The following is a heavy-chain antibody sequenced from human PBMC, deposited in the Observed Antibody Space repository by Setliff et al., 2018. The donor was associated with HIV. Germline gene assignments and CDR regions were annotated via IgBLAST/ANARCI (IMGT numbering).Heavy chain of an antibody. CDR1: GGSISSSSYY. J-gene: IGHJ6*03. D-gene: IGHD5-12*01. CDR3: ARHGAYEAYYDYMDV. Sequence: SETLSLTCTVSGGSISSSSYYWCLIRQPPGKGLEWIGSGSYSWTTYDNPSLNSRVTISVDTSKNQFSLKLSSVTAADTAVYYCARHGAYEAYYDYMDVWGKGTTVTVSS. V-gene: IGHV4-39*01. CDR2: GSYSWTT.